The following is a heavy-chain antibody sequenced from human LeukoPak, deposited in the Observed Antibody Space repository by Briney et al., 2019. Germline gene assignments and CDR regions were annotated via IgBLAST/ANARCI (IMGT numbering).Heavy chain of an antibody. CDR2: IYSGGST. V-gene: IGHV3-66*02. CDR1: GFTVSSNY. D-gene: IGHD1-14*01. Sequence: GGALRLCCAASGFTVSSNYMSWVRQAPGKGLEGVSVIYSGGSTYYADSVKGRFTISRDNSKNTLYLQMNSLRAEYTAVYYCARTTRTWEDVWGKGTTVTVSS. CDR3: ARTTRTWEDV. J-gene: IGHJ6*04.